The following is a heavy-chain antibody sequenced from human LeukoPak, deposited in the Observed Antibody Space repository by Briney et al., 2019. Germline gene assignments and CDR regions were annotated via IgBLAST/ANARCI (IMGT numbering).Heavy chain of an antibody. Sequence: GGSLRLSCAASGFTFGSYMMTWVRQAPGRGLEWVSTISSNGGSTYYADSVKGRFTISRDNSKNTLYLQMSSLRTEDTAVYYCARYCSGASCYSGVDYWGQGTLVPVSS. J-gene: IGHJ4*02. CDR2: ISSNGGST. V-gene: IGHV3-23*01. CDR3: ARYCSGASCYSGVDY. CDR1: GFTFGSYM. D-gene: IGHD2-15*01.